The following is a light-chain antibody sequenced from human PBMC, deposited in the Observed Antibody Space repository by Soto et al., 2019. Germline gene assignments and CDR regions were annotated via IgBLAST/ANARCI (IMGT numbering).Light chain of an antibody. CDR2: DVS. CDR1: SSDVGGYNY. Sequence: QSALTQPASVSGSPGQSITISCTGTSSDVGGYNYVSWYQQHPGKAPKLMIYDVSSRPSGVSNRFSGSKSGNTASLTISGLQAEDEAGYCCSSYTSSSTPLFVFGTGTKVTVL. V-gene: IGLV2-14*01. J-gene: IGLJ1*01. CDR3: SSYTSSSTPLFV.